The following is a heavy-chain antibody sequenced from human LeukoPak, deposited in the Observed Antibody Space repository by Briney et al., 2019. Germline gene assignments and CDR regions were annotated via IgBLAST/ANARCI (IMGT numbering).Heavy chain of an antibody. Sequence: GGSLRLSCAASGFTVSDNYMSWVRQAPGKGLEWVSSISSSSSYIYYADSVKGRFTISRDNAKNSLYLQMNSLRAEDTAVYYCAREGSYGGFDYWGQGTLVTVSS. CDR1: GFTVSDNY. D-gene: IGHD4/OR15-4a*01. CDR3: AREGSYGGFDY. CDR2: ISSSSSYI. V-gene: IGHV3-21*01. J-gene: IGHJ4*02.